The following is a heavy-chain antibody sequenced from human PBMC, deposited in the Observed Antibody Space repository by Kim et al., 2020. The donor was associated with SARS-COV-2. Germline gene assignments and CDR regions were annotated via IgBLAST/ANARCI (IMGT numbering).Heavy chain of an antibody. CDR1: GFTFSSYA. D-gene: IGHD2-15*01. CDR3: VKDQGCSGGSCFLYYYYYYGMDV. J-gene: IGHJ6*02. V-gene: IGHV3-64D*09. CDR2: ISSNGGST. Sequence: GGSLRLSCSASGFTFSSYAMHWVRQAPGKGLEYVSAISSNGGSTYYADSVKGRFTISRDNSKNTLYLQMSSLRAEDTAVYYCVKDQGCSGGSCFLYYYYYYGMDVWGQGTTVTVSS.